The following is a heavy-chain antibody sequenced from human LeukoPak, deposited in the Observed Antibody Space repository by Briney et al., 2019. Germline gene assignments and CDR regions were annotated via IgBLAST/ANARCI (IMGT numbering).Heavy chain of an antibody. V-gene: IGHV3-30*02. J-gene: IGHJ5*02. CDR1: DFIFSSYG. CDR3: AKEYCSTTSCYNWFDP. D-gene: IGHD2-2*01. Sequence: GGSLRLSCAVPDFIFSSYGMHWVRQAPGKGLEWVAFIRYDGSNKYYADSVKGRFTISRDNSKNTLYLQMNSLRAEDTAVYYCAKEYCSTTSCYNWFDPWGQGTLVTVSS. CDR2: IRYDGSNK.